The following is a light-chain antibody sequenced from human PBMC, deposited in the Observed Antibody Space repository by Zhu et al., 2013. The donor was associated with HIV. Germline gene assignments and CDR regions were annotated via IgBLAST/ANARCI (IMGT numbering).Light chain of an antibody. CDR3: QQSYSLPCT. CDR2: AAS. V-gene: IGKV1-12*01. J-gene: IGKJ3*01. CDR1: QAITTY. Sequence: DIQMTQSPSSVSASVGRSVTITCRASQAITTYLAWYQQKPGKAPRLLIYAASSLQSGVPSRFSGSGSGTDFTLTISSLQAEDFATYYCQQSYSLPCTFGPGTKVEIK.